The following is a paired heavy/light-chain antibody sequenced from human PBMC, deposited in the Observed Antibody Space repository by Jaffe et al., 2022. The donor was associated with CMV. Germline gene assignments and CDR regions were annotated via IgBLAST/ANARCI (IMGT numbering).Heavy chain of an antibody. CDR3: AKYDCSGTSCYRWFDP. CDR2: ISATGDTT. V-gene: IGHV3-23*01. CDR1: GFTFSNNV. D-gene: IGHD2-2*01. J-gene: IGHJ5*02. Sequence: EVQLLESGGGLVQPGGSLRLSCAASGFTFSNNVMNWVRQAPGQGLEWVSSISATGDTTHYTDSVKGRFTISRDISKNTLYLQMNSLRAEDTAVYYCAKYDCSGTSCYRWFDPWGQGTLVTVSS.
Light chain of an antibody. Sequence: DIQMTQSPSSVSASVGDRVTITCRASQGISSWLAWYQQKPGKAPKLLIYAASSLQSGVPSRFSGSGSGTEFTLTINSLQPEDFATYYCQQTNSFPLTFGGGTKVEIK. CDR2: AAS. J-gene: IGKJ4*01. V-gene: IGKV1-12*01. CDR1: QGISSW. CDR3: QQTNSFPLT.